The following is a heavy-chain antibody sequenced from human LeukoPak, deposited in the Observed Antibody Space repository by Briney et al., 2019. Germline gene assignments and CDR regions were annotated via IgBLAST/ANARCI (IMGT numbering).Heavy chain of an antibody. CDR2: INAGNGNT. V-gene: IGHV1-3*01. Sequence: GASVKVSCKASGYTFTSYAMHWVRQAPGQRLEWMGWINAGNGNTKYSQKFQGRVTITRDTSASTAYMELSSLRSEDTAVYYCATVGEIVGATSDAFDIWGQGTMVTVSS. J-gene: IGHJ3*02. D-gene: IGHD1-26*01. CDR1: GYTFTSYA. CDR3: ATVGEIVGATSDAFDI.